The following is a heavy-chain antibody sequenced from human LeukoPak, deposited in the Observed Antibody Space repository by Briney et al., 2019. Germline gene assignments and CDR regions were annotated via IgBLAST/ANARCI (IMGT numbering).Heavy chain of an antibody. D-gene: IGHD6-19*01. J-gene: IGHJ4*02. CDR3: AAGEQWLVATTY. CDR2: IYYSGST. Sequence: PSETLSLTCTVSGGSISSYYWSWIRQPPGKGLEGIGYIYYSGSTNDNPSLKSRVTISVDTSKNPFSLKLSSVNAAEKAVYYCAAGEQWLVATTYWGQGSLVTVSS. V-gene: IGHV4-59*01. CDR1: GGSISSYY.